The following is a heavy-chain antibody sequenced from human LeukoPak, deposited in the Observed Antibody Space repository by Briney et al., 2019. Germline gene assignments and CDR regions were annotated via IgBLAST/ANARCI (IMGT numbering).Heavy chain of an antibody. V-gene: IGHV4-34*01. CDR1: GGSFSGYY. CDR3: ARDSGRFDP. CDR2: INHSGST. J-gene: IGHJ5*02. D-gene: IGHD2-15*01. Sequence: KPSETLSLTCAVYGGSFSGYYWSWIRQPPGKGLEWIGEINHSGSTNYNPSLKSRVTISVDTSKNQFSLKLSSVTAADTAVYYCARDSGRFDPWGQGTLVTVSS.